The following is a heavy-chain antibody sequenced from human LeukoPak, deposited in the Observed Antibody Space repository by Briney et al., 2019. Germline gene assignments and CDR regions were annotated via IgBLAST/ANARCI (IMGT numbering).Heavy chain of an antibody. Sequence: GGSLRLSCAASGFTFSSYGMRWVRQAPGKGLEWVAVISYDGSNKYYADSVKGRFTISRDNTKNSLYLQMNSLRPEDTALYYCAKSGTAATGIFDSWGQGALVTVFS. CDR2: ISYDGSNK. J-gene: IGHJ4*02. D-gene: IGHD6-13*01. CDR1: GFTFSSYG. V-gene: IGHV3-30*18. CDR3: AKSGTAATGIFDS.